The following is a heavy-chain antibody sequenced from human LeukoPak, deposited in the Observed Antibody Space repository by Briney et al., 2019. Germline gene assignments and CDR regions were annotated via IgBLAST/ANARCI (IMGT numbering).Heavy chain of an antibody. CDR1: GFTFSSYG. CDR3: AKIGAAREKGAFDI. J-gene: IGHJ3*02. D-gene: IGHD6-6*01. Sequence: GGSLRLSCAASGFTFSSYGMHWVRQAPGKGLEWVAFIRYDGSNKYYADSVKGRFTISRDNSKNTLYLQMNSLRAEDTAVYYCAKIGAAREKGAFDIWGQGTMVTVSS. V-gene: IGHV3-30*02. CDR2: IRYDGSNK.